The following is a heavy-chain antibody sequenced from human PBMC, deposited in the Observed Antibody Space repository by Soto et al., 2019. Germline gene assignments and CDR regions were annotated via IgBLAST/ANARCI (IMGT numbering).Heavy chain of an antibody. Sequence: QVQLQESGPGLVKPSGTLSLTCAVSGGSISSSNWWSWVRQPPGKGLEWIGEIDHSGGTNYNPSLKSRVTISVDKSKNQFSLMLSSVTAADTAVYYCAGWIQLQQYYYYGMDVWGQGTTVTVSS. J-gene: IGHJ6*02. CDR2: IDHSGGT. CDR3: AGWIQLQQYYYYGMDV. D-gene: IGHD5-18*01. V-gene: IGHV4-4*02. CDR1: GGSISSSNW.